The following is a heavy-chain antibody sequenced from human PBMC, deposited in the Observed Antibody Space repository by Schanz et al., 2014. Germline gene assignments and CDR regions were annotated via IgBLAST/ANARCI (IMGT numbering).Heavy chain of an antibody. Sequence: VQLEQSGAEVKKPGSSVKVSCKASGGTFSSFGINWVRQAPGQGLEWMGRIIPSLGLAKYEQKFQDKVTITADTSTTTAYMELSGLRSEDTAVHYCARGPIPIQGVPMDFWGQGTLITVAS. D-gene: IGHD3-10*01. J-gene: IGHJ4*02. CDR2: IIPSLGLA. V-gene: IGHV1-69*02. CDR3: ARGPIPIQGVPMDF. CDR1: GGTFSSFG.